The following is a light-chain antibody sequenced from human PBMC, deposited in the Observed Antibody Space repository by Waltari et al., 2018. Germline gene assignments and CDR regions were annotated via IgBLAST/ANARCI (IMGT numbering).Light chain of an antibody. CDR2: GSS. CDR1: GYD. J-gene: IGLJ3*02. Sequence: GYDVHWYQQLPRAAPKLLIYGSSSRPLGVPDRFFGSTSGTSASLAIIGLQAEDEADYYCQSYDTSLSVVFGGGTKLTVL. V-gene: IGLV1-40*01. CDR3: QSYDTSLSVV.